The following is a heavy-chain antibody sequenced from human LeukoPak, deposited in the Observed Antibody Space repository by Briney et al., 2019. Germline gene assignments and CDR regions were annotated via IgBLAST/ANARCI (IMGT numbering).Heavy chain of an antibody. V-gene: IGHV1-2*02. Sequence: ASVKVSCKASGYTFTGYYMHWVRQAPGQGLEWMGWINPNSGGTNYAQKFQGRVTMTRDTSISTAYMELSRPRSDDTAVYFCARDKTHIGVVPNNLFDPWGQGTLVTVSS. CDR1: GYTFTGYY. CDR3: ARDKTHIGVVPNNLFDP. CDR2: INPNSGGT. J-gene: IGHJ5*02. D-gene: IGHD2-2*01.